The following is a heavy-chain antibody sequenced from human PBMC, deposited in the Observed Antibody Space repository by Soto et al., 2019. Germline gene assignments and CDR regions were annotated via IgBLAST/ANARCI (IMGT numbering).Heavy chain of an antibody. CDR1: GLTLRGYS. D-gene: IGHD3-3*01. CDR2: TSSDGATT. Sequence: PGGSLTLSYATSGLTLRGYSMHWLRQAPGKELEWVAVTSSDGATTYYADSVRGRFTVSRDNSKRTLFLQMNSLIPDDTAVYYCAREVVLTEWFFDNSGQGILVTVSS. V-gene: IGHV3-30*04. CDR3: AREVVLTEWFFDN. J-gene: IGHJ4*02.